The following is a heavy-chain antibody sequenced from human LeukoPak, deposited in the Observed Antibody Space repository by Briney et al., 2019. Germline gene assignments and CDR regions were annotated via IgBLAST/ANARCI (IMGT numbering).Heavy chain of an antibody. CDR3: ARADTQDAFDI. CDR1: GYSISSGYY. J-gene: IGHJ3*02. D-gene: IGHD3-16*01. V-gene: IGHV4-38-2*02. CDR2: IYHSGST. Sequence: SETLSLTCTVSGYSISSGYYWGWIRQPPGKGLEWIGTIYHSGSTYYNPSLKSRITISVDTSKNQFSLKLSSVTAADTAVYYCARADTQDAFDIWGQGTMVTVSS.